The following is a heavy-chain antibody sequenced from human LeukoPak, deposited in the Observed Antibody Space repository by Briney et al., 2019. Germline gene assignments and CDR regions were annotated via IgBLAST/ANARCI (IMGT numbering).Heavy chain of an antibody. CDR2: ISWNSDSI. V-gene: IGHV3-9*03. Sequence: GGSLRLSCAASGFTFDDYAMHWVRQAPGKGLEWVSGISWNSDSIAYADSVKGRFIISRDNTKNSLYLEMNSLRPEDMALYHCAKDIASRRDGYIDLWGRGTLVTVSS. CDR3: AKDIASRRDGYIDL. J-gene: IGHJ2*01. CDR1: GFTFDDYA. D-gene: IGHD4-17*01.